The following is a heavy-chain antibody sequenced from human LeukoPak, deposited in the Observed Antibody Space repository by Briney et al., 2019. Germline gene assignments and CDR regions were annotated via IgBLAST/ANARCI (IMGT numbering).Heavy chain of an antibody. CDR3: ATEAPGSYRFDN. CDR1: GNIFTNYH. D-gene: IGHD3-10*01. Sequence: ASVKVSCKASGNIFTNYHLHWVRLAPGRGLEWMGAVYTDGGTITNTRSFQDRVTMTRDVSTRTVYMELSSLNSEDTAVYYCATEAPGSYRFDNWGQEILVTVSS. CDR2: VYTDGGTI. J-gene: IGHJ4*02. V-gene: IGHV1-46*01.